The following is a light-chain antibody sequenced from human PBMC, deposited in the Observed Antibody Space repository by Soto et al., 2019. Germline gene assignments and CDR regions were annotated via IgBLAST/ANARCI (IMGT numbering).Light chain of an antibody. Sequence: EIVMTQSPATLSVSPGQRATLFCRASQSVSHNLAWYQQKPGQAPRLLIYGESTRATGIPARFTGSGSGTEFTLTISSLQSEDFGLYYCQQYNRWPHTFGQGTKVEIK. CDR3: QQYNRWPHT. CDR1: QSVSHN. J-gene: IGKJ2*01. V-gene: IGKV3-15*01. CDR2: GES.